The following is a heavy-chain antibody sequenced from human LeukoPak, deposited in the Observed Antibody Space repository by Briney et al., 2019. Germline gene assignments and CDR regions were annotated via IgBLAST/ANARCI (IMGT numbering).Heavy chain of an antibody. Sequence: ASVKVSCKASGYTFIDYYMHWVRQAPGQGLEWMGWINPKTGGTRWSQKFQGRVTMTRDRSISTAYMEVTGLESGDTAVYYCARSSGFSRFDYWGQGALVTVSS. V-gene: IGHV1-2*02. J-gene: IGHJ4*02. CDR2: INPKTGGT. D-gene: IGHD6-19*01. CDR1: GYTFIDYY. CDR3: ARSSGFSRFDY.